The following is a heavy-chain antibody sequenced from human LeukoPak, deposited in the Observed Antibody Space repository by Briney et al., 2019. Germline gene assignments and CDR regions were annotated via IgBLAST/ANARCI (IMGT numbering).Heavy chain of an antibody. J-gene: IGHJ6*02. D-gene: IGHD5-18*01. CDR3: ARPRQLWSYGMDV. V-gene: IGHV1-8*01. CDR2: MNPNSGIT. Sequence: GASLKVSCKASGNTFTSYDINWVRQATGQGLEWMGWMNPNSGITGYAQKFQGRLTMTRNTSIGTAYMELSSLRSEDTAVYYCARPRQLWSYGMDVWGQGTTVTVSS. CDR1: GNTFTSYD.